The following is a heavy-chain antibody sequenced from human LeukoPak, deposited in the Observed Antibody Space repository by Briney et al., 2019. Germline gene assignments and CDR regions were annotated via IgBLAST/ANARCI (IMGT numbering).Heavy chain of an antibody. Sequence: PSETLPLTCTVSGGSISSSPYYWGWIRQPPGKGLEWIGNIYYSGSTYYNPSLKTRVTISVDTSKNQSSLKLTSVTAADTAVYYCARHASVDGNWPRPLDYWGQGSLVTVSS. V-gene: IGHV4-39*01. CDR2: IYYSGST. CDR1: GGSISSSPYY. D-gene: IGHD6-19*01. J-gene: IGHJ4*02. CDR3: ARHASVDGNWPRPLDY.